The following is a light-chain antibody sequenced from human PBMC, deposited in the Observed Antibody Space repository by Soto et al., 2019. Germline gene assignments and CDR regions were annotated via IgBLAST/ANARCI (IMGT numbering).Light chain of an antibody. V-gene: IGKV3-20*01. CDR3: QQFGLSPT. Sequence: EIVLTQSPGTLSLSPGERATLSCRASQTISSTFLAWYRQRPGQAPRLLIYGASSRATGMPDRFSGSGSGTDFTLTISRLEPEDFAVYYCQQFGLSPTFGGGTKVEIK. CDR1: QTISSTF. CDR2: GAS. J-gene: IGKJ4*01.